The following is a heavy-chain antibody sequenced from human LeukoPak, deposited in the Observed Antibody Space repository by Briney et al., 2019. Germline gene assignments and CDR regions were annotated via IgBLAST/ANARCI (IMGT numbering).Heavy chain of an antibody. J-gene: IGHJ6*03. CDR1: GFTFSSYG. Sequence: GGSLRLSCAASGFTFSSYGMHWVRQAPGKGLEWVAVISYDGSNKYYADSVKGRFTISRDNSKNTLYLQMNSLRAEDTAVYYCAKGGAAGAYYYYYMDVWGKGTTVTVSS. CDR3: AKGGAAGAYYYYYMDV. D-gene: IGHD6-13*01. V-gene: IGHV3-30*18. CDR2: ISYDGSNK.